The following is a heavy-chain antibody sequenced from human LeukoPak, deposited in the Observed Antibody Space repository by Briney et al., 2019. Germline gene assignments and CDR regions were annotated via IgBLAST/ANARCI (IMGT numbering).Heavy chain of an antibody. V-gene: IGHV4-59*01. Sequence: PSETLSLTCTVSGASISSYYWSWIRQPAGKGLEWIGYIYYSGSTNSNPSLKSRVTISVDTSKNQFSLKLSSVTAADTAVYYCARGGADVDTAIRLDYWGQGTLVTVSS. D-gene: IGHD5-18*01. CDR2: IYYSGST. J-gene: IGHJ4*02. CDR3: ARGGADVDTAIRLDY. CDR1: GASISSYY.